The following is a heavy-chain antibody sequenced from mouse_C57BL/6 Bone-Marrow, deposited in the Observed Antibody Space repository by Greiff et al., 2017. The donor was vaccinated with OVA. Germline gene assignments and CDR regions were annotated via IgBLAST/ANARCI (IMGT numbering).Heavy chain of an antibody. CDR2: ISSGGSYT. CDR1: GFTFSSYG. V-gene: IGHV5-6*01. Sequence: DVQLVESGGDLVKPGGSLKLSCAASGFTFSSYGMSWVRQTPDKRLEWVATISSGGSYTYYPDSVKGRFTISRDNAKNTLYLQMSSLKSEDTAMYYCARHALWDYWGQGTTLTVSS. D-gene: IGHD1-1*02. J-gene: IGHJ2*01. CDR3: ARHALWDY.